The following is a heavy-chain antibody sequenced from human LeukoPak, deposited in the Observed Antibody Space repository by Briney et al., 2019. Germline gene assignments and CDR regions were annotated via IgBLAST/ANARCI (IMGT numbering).Heavy chain of an antibody. V-gene: IGHV1-69*06. CDR3: ARDGGGSSWYSDNWFDP. Sequence: ASVKVSCKASGYTFSSYAISWVRQAPGQGLEWMGGIIPIFGTANYAQKFQGRVTITADKSTSTAYMELSSLRSEDTAVYYCARDGGGSSWYSDNWFDPWGQGTLVTVSS. J-gene: IGHJ5*02. CDR2: IIPIFGTA. D-gene: IGHD6-13*01. CDR1: GYTFSSYA.